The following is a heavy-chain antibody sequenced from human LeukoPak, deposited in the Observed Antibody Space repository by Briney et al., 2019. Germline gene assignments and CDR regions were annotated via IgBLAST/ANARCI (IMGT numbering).Heavy chain of an antibody. D-gene: IGHD2-21*01. CDR2: IGNTET. Sequence: GGSLRLSCATSGFPFETNAMSWVRQAPGKGLEWVATIGNTETFYADSVTGRFTISRDNSKNTVNLQMNRLRVEDTAIYYCAKDWVQFNRVFDCFDSWGQGTLVTVSS. CDR3: AKDWVQFNRVFDCFDS. CDR1: GFPFETNA. V-gene: IGHV3-23*01. J-gene: IGHJ4*02.